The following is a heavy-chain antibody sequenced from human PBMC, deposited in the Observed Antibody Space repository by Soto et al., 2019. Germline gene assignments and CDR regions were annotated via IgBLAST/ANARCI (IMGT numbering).Heavy chain of an antibody. CDR1: GFTVSSNY. Sequence: GGSLRLSCAASGFTVSSNYMSWVRQAPGKGLEWVSVIYSGGSTYYADSVKGRFTISRHNSKNKLYLQMNSLRAEDTAVYYCARDSQYGAAPDAFDIWGQGTMVTVSS. J-gene: IGHJ3*02. V-gene: IGHV3-53*04. D-gene: IGHD4-17*01. CDR3: ARDSQYGAAPDAFDI. CDR2: IYSGGST.